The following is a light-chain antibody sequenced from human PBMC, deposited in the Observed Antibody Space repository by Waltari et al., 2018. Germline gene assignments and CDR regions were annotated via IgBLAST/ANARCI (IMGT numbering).Light chain of an antibody. Sequence: QSALTQPASVSGSPGQSITIPCTGTSSDVGNYNLVSWYQQHPGKAPKLMIYDVSKRPSGVSYRFSGSKSGNPASLTISGLQAEDEADYYCCSYAGSSTWVFGGGTKLTVL. J-gene: IGLJ3*02. CDR3: CSYAGSSTWV. CDR1: SSDVGNYNL. V-gene: IGLV2-23*02. CDR2: DVS.